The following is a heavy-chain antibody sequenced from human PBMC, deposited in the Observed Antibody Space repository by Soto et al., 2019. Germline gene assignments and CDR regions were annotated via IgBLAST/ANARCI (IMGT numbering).Heavy chain of an antibody. CDR1: GFTFGDYA. CDR2: IRSKAYGGTT. J-gene: IGHJ4*02. Sequence: GGSLRLSCTASGFTFGDYAMSWFRQAPGKGLEWVGFIRSKAYGGTTEYAASVKGRFTISRDDSKSIAYLQMNSLKTEDTAVYYCTREGGTAMVYFDYWGQGTLVTVSS. CDR3: TREGGTAMVYFDY. D-gene: IGHD5-18*01. V-gene: IGHV3-49*03.